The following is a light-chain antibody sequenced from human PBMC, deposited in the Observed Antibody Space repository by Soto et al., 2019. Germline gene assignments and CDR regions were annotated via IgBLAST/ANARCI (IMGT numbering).Light chain of an antibody. CDR3: SSYAGFNNYL. CDR1: PSDVGGYIS. V-gene: IGLV2-8*01. CDR2: EVN. Sequence: QSVLTQPPSASGSPGQSVTISCTGTPSDVGGYISVSWYQQKPGKAPTLLIYEVNKRPSGVPDRFSGSKSGSTAFLFVSGLRAEDEADYYCSSYAGFNNYLFGTGTKLTV. J-gene: IGLJ1*01.